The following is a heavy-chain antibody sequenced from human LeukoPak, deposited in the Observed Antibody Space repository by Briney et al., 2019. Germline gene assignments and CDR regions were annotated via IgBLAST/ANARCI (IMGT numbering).Heavy chain of an antibody. CDR3: ARRRAGVVVTAIRYYFDY. CDR1: GGSFSGYY. J-gene: IGHJ4*02. Sequence: SETLSLTCAVYGGSFSGYYWSWIRQPPGKGLEWIGEINHSGSTNYNPSLKSRVTISVGTSKNQFSLKLSSVTAADTAVYYCARRRAGVVVTAIRYYFDYWGQGTLVTVSS. V-gene: IGHV4-34*01. D-gene: IGHD2-21*02. CDR2: INHSGST.